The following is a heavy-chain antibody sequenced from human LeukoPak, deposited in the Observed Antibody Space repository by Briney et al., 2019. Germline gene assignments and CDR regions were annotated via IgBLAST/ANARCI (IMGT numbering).Heavy chain of an antibody. Sequence: ASVKVSCKASGGTFSSYAISWVRQAPGQGLEWMGGIIPIFGTANYAQKFQGRVTITADESTSTDYMELSSLRSEDTAVYYCARGPIRPRNYYDSSGYFDYWGQGTLVTVSS. CDR2: IIPIFGTA. D-gene: IGHD3-22*01. J-gene: IGHJ4*02. CDR1: GGTFSSYA. CDR3: ARGPIRPRNYYDSSGYFDY. V-gene: IGHV1-69*13.